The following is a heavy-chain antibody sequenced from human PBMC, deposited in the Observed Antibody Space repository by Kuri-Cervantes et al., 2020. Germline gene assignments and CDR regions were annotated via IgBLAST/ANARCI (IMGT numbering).Heavy chain of an antibody. CDR3: ARHGSIAAVFDY. CDR1: GYSFTSYW. V-gene: IGHV5-51*01. CDR2: IYPGDSDT. Sequence: GGCLRLSCKGSGYSFTSYWIGWVRQMPGKGLEWMGIIYPGDSDTRYSPSFQGQVTISADKSISTAYLQWSSLKASDTAMYYCARHGSIAAVFDYWGQGTLVTVSS. J-gene: IGHJ4*02. D-gene: IGHD6-13*01.